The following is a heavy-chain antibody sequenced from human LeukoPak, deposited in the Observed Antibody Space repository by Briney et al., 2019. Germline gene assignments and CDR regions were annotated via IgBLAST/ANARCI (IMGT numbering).Heavy chain of an antibody. D-gene: IGHD3-10*01. CDR2: FYHSGTI. CDR3: ARQGVVPNKAGWYFDL. J-gene: IGHJ2*01. V-gene: IGHV4-39*01. Sequence: SETLSLTCIVSGGSITSSNHFWGWIRQSPGKWLEWIGGFYHSGTIFYSPSLGSRVAISIDTSKNQFSLRLLSVTAADTAVYYCARQGVVPNKAGWYFDLWGRGTLVTVSS. CDR1: GGSITSSNHF.